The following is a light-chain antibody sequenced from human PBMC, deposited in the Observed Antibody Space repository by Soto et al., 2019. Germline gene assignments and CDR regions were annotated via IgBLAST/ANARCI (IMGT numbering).Light chain of an antibody. CDR3: QQYGSSPRT. CDR2: GAS. V-gene: IGKV3-20*01. CDR1: QSVSSSY. Sequence: EIVLTQSPGTLYLSPGERATLACRASQSVSSSYLAWYQQKPCQAPRLLIYGASSRATGIPDRFSGSGSGTDFTLTISRLEPEDFAVYYCQQYGSSPRTFGQGKKVEIK. J-gene: IGKJ1*01.